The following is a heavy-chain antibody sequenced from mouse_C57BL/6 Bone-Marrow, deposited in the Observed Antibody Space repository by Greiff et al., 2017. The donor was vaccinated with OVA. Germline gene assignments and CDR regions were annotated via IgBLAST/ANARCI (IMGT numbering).Heavy chain of an antibody. CDR2: ISSGSSTI. V-gene: IGHV5-17*01. CDR3: ARRAHYYGSSYAMDY. J-gene: IGHJ4*01. Sequence: EVKVEESGGGLVKPGGSLKLSCAASGFTFSDYGMHWVRQAPEKGLEWVAYISSGSSTIYYADTVKGRFTISRDNAKNTLFLQMTSLRAEDTAMYDWARRAHYYGSSYAMDYWGQGTSVTVSS. D-gene: IGHD1-1*01. CDR1: GFTFSDYG.